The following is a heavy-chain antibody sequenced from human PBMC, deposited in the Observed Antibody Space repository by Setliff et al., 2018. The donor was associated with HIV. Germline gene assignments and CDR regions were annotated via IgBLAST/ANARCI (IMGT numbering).Heavy chain of an antibody. Sequence: GGSLRLSCAASGFTFSRYSMNWVRQAPGKGLEWVSYISSSSSSIYHADSVKGRFTISRDNAKNTLYLQMNRLRADDTALYYCTKVLRSRAYCGGDCYELGYWGQGTLVTVSS. D-gene: IGHD2-21*02. CDR1: GFTFSRYS. CDR3: TKVLRSRAYCGGDCYELGY. V-gene: IGHV3-48*04. J-gene: IGHJ4*02. CDR2: ISSSSSSI.